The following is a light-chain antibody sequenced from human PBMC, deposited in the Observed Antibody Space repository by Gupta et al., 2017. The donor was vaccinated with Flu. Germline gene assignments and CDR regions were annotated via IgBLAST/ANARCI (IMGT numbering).Light chain of an antibody. CDR2: RVT. J-gene: IGLJ2*01. CDR1: SSDIGYHES. V-gene: IGLV2-14*01. CDR3: RSGRSSSTVV. Sequence: TTISCTGTSSDIGYHESASWHQQQPDQTHTLLIYRVTKRPAGVASRFSASKSGDTASLTISGRQEEDEADYYCRSGRSSSTVVFGGGTKLTVL.